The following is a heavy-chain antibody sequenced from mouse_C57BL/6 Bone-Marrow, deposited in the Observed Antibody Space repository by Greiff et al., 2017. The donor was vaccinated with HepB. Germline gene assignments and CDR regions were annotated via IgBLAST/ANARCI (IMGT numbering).Heavy chain of an antibody. D-gene: IGHD1-1*01. CDR1: GYTFTSYG. V-gene: IGHV1-81*01. CDR3: ARGITTVVDAMDY. Sequence: VKLVESGAELARPGASVKLSCKASGYTFTSYGISWVKQRTGQGLEWIGEIYPRSGNTYYNEKFKGKATLTADKSSSTAYMELRSLTSEDSAVYFCARGITTVVDAMDYWGQGTSVTVSS. J-gene: IGHJ4*01. CDR2: IYPRSGNT.